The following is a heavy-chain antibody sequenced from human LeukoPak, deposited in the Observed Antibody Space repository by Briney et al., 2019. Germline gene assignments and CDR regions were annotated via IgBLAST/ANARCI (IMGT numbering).Heavy chain of an antibody. CDR3: ARGHLVTWIQLWPPGGTFDY. Sequence: SETLSLTCAVYGGSFSGYYWSWIRQPPGKGLEWIGEINHSGSTNYNPFLKSRVTISVDTSKNQFSLKLSSVTAADTAVYYCARGHLVTWIQLWPPGGTFDYWGQGTLVTVSS. CDR2: INHSGST. D-gene: IGHD5-18*01. V-gene: IGHV4-34*01. CDR1: GGSFSGYY. J-gene: IGHJ4*02.